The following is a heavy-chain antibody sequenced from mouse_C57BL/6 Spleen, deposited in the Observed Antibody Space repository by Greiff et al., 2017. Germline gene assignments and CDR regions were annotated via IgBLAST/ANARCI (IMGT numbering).Heavy chain of an antibody. V-gene: IGHV1-15*01. CDR2: IAPETGGT. Sequence: VQLQQSGAELVRPGASVTLSCKASGYTFTDYDMHWVKQTPVNGLEWIGAIAPETGGTAYNQKFKGKAIQTADKASSTAYMELRSLTSEYSAVYYCTAYYSNYCDYWGQGTTLTGSS. CDR1: GYTFTDYD. CDR3: TAYYSNYCDY. D-gene: IGHD2-5*01. J-gene: IGHJ2*01.